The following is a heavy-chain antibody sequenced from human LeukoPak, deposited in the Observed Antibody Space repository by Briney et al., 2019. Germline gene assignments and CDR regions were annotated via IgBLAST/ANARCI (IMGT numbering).Heavy chain of an antibody. V-gene: IGHV3-23*01. CDR3: AKELKHYFGSGTYYIPYYGMDV. D-gene: IGHD3-10*01. J-gene: IGHJ6*02. CDR2: HSGSGGST. Sequence: GGSLRLSCAASGFTLSTYAMSWVRQAPGKGLEWVSGHSGSGGSTNYADSVKGRFTISRDNSKNTLYLQMLSLRAEDTAVYYCAKELKHYFGSGTYYIPYYGMDVWGQGTTVTVSS. CDR1: GFTLSTYA.